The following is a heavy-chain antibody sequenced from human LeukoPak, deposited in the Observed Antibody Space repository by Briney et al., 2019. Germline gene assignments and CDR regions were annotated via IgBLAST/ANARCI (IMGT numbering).Heavy chain of an antibody. CDR3: ARGISITIFGVVSYYYYMDV. D-gene: IGHD3-3*01. Sequence: ASVKVSCKASGGTFSSYAISWVRQAPGQGLEWMGGIIPIFGTANYAQKFQGRVTITTDESTSTAYMELSSLRSEDTAVYYCARGISITIFGVVSYYYYMDVWGKGTTATVSS. CDR2: IIPIFGTA. V-gene: IGHV1-69*05. J-gene: IGHJ6*03. CDR1: GGTFSSYA.